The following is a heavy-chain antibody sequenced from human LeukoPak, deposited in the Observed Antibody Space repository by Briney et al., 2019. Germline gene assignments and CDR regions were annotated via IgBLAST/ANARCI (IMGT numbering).Heavy chain of an antibody. D-gene: IGHD3-10*01. Sequence: GGSLRLSCAASGFTFSSYGMHWVRQAPGKGLEWVAVISYDGSNKYYADSVKGRFTISRDNSKNTLYLQMNSLRAEDTAVYYCASGITMVRGVIIDDYWGQGTLVTVSS. V-gene: IGHV3-30*03. CDR3: ASGITMVRGVIIDDY. CDR1: GFTFSSYG. CDR2: ISYDGSNK. J-gene: IGHJ4*02.